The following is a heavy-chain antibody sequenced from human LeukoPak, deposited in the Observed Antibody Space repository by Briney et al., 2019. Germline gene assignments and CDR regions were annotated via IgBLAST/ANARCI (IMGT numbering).Heavy chain of an antibody. Sequence: PSETLSLTCAVSGGSISSSNWWSWVRQPPGKGLEWIGEIYHSGSTNYNPSLKSRVTISVDTSKNQFSLKLSSVTAADTAVYYCARGRATIFGVVIKRGWFDPWGQGTLVTVS. CDR1: GGSISSSNW. D-gene: IGHD3-3*01. J-gene: IGHJ5*02. V-gene: IGHV4-4*02. CDR3: ARGRATIFGVVIKRGWFDP. CDR2: IYHSGST.